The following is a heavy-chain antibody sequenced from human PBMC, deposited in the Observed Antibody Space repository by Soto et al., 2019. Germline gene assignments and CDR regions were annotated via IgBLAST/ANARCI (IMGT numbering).Heavy chain of an antibody. J-gene: IGHJ4*02. Sequence: PSETLSLTCTVSGGSISSGDYYWSWIRQPPGKGLEWIGYIYYSGSTYYNPSLKSRVTISVDTSKNQFSLKLSSVTAADTAVYYCASIDYSNYYNDYWGQGTMVTVSS. D-gene: IGHD4-4*01. CDR3: ASIDYSNYYNDY. V-gene: IGHV4-30-4*01. CDR2: IYYSGST. CDR1: GGSISSGDYY.